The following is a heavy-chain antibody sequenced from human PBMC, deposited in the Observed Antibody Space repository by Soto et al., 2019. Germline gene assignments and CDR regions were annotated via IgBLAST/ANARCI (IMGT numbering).Heavy chain of an antibody. Sequence: QVQLRESGPGLVKPSQTLSLTCPVSGASVAGGSYYWSWVRQPPGKGLEWIGYIPSRGRPFYNPSLTSRGTISADTSKNQLSLQLTSVTAADTAVYYCARDTYSGYDFGLWGQGTIVTVSS. CDR3: ARDTYSGYDFGL. V-gene: IGHV4-30-4*01. CDR2: IPSRGRP. J-gene: IGHJ5*02. CDR1: GASVAGGSYY. D-gene: IGHD5-12*01.